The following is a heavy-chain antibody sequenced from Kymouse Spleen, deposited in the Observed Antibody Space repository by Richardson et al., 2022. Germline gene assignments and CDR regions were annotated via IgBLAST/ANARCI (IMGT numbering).Heavy chain of an antibody. CDR3: ARVKLRFLEWLL*LLLRYGR. D-gene: IGHD3-3*01. Sequence: QVQLQQWGAGLLKPSETLSLTCAVYGGSFSGYYWSWIRQPPGKGLEWIGEINHSGSTNYNPSLKSRVTISVDTSKNQFSLKLSSVTAADTAVYYCARVKLRFLEWLL*LLLRYGRLGPRDHGHRLL. CDR2: INHSGST. J-gene: IGHJ6*02. CDR1: GGSFSGYY. V-gene: IGHV4-34*01.